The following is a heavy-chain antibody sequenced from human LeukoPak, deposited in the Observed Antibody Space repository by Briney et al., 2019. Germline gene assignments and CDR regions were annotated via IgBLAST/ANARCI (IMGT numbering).Heavy chain of an antibody. Sequence: SETLSLTCTVSGGSISSSSYYWGWIRRPPGKGLEWIGSIYYSGSTYYNPSLKSRVTISVDTSKNQFSLKLSSVTAADTAVYYCARGEQWTEHWFDPWGQGTLVTVSS. CDR3: ARGEQWTEHWFDP. CDR1: GGSISSSSYY. D-gene: IGHD6-19*01. CDR2: IYYSGST. V-gene: IGHV4-39*01. J-gene: IGHJ5*02.